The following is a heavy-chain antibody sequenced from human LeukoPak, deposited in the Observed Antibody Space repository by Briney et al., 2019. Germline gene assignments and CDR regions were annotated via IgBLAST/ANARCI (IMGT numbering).Heavy chain of an antibody. V-gene: IGHV5-51*01. Sequence: GESLEISWKGSGYSFTSYWIGWVREMPGKGLGWVGVIYPEDSDTRYSPSFQGQVTISADKSLSPAYLQWSSLKASDTAMYYCARLRCSGGSCYENDAFDIWGQGTMVTVSS. D-gene: IGHD2-15*01. CDR2: IYPEDSDT. CDR1: GYSFTSYW. CDR3: ARLRCSGGSCYENDAFDI. J-gene: IGHJ3*02.